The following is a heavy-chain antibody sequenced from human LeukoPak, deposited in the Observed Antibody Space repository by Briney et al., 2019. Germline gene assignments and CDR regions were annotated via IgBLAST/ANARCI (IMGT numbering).Heavy chain of an antibody. J-gene: IGHJ4*02. Sequence: GGSLRLSCAASGFTFSSYAMSWVRQAPGKGLEWVSAISGSGGSTSYAASVKGRFTISRDNSKNTLYLQMNSLRAEDTAVYYCAKNEDSGYDVPGYWGQGTLVTVSS. D-gene: IGHD5-12*01. CDR3: AKNEDSGYDVPGY. V-gene: IGHV3-23*01. CDR2: ISGSGGST. CDR1: GFTFSSYA.